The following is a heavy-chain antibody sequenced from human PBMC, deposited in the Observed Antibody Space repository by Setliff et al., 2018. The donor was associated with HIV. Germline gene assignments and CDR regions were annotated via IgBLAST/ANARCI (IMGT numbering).Heavy chain of an antibody. Sequence: SETLSLTCTVSGDSFNFNYYYWVWIRQPPGKGLEWIGYIHSTGRTNYSPSLKSRVTTSVDTSKNQFSLKLSSVTAADTAVYYCASEKVAWTVSDSFFEFWGQGVPVTVSS. CDR2: IHSTGRT. CDR3: ASEKVAWTVSDSFFEF. CDR1: GDSFNFNYYY. J-gene: IGHJ4*02. D-gene: IGHD2-15*01. V-gene: IGHV4-61*01.